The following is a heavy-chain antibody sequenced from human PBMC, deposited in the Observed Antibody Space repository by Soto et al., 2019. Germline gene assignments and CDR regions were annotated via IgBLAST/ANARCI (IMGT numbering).Heavy chain of an antibody. CDR1: GYSFTRYW. CDR3: VRYSGYDFRYYYYMDV. CDR2: IYPGDSDT. V-gene: IGHV5-51*01. Sequence: PGESLKISCKGSGYSFTRYWIGWVRQMPGKGLEWMGIIYPGDSDTRYSPSFQGQVTISADKSISTAYLQWSSLKASDTALYYCVRYSGYDFRYYYYMDVWGKGTTVTVSS. J-gene: IGHJ6*03. D-gene: IGHD5-12*01.